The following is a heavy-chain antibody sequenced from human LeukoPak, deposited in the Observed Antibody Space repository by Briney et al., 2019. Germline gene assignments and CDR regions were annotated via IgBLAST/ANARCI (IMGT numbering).Heavy chain of an antibody. V-gene: IGHV4-59*01. CDR3: ARLGIHYDFWSGYYTDY. CDR2: IYYSGST. Sequence: SETLSLACTVSGGSISSYYWSWIRQPPGKGLEWIGYIYYSGSTNYNPSLKSQVTISVDTSKNQFSLKLSSVTAADTAVYYCARLGIHYDFWSGYYTDYWGQGTLVTVSS. CDR1: GGSISSYY. D-gene: IGHD3-3*01. J-gene: IGHJ4*02.